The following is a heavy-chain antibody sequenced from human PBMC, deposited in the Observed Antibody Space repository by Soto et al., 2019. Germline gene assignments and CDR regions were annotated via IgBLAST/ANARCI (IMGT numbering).Heavy chain of an antibody. CDR2: ISSGSSYI. J-gene: IGHJ6*02. D-gene: IGHD3-10*01. CDR1: GFNFNTYT. Sequence: EVQLVESGGGLVKPGGSLRLSCAASGFNFNTYTMNWVRQAPGKGLEWVSSISSGSSYIYNAASVKGRFTISRDNAQNSLYLQMNSLRGEDTAVYYCARDPFGSARMDVWCQGTTVTVSS. CDR3: ARDPFGSARMDV. V-gene: IGHV3-21*01.